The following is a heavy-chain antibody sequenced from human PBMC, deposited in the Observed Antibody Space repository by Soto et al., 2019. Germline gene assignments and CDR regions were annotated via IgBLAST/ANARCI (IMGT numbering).Heavy chain of an antibody. V-gene: IGHV3-21*05. CDR2: IYHSSSYI. D-gene: IGHD3-10*01. Sequence: PSETLSLTCTVSGGSISSGGYSWTWIRQPPGKGLEWIGYIYHSSSYIYYADSVKGRFTISRDNAKNSLYLQMNSLRAEDTAVYYCARDDYGSGSYRVRTNWFDPWGQGTLVTVSS. CDR3: ARDDYGSGSYRVRTNWFDP. CDR1: GGSISSGGYS. J-gene: IGHJ5*02.